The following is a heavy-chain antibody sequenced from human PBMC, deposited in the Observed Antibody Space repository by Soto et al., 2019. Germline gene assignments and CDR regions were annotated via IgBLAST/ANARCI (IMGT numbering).Heavy chain of an antibody. CDR1: GYTFTNYA. J-gene: IGHJ5*02. Sequence: QVQLVQSGAEEKKPGASVKVSCKASGYTFTNYAMDWVRQAPGQRLEWMGWINAGNGNTKYSQNFQGRVSLTRDTSASTAYRELSSLRFEDTAVYSCARGKGYNWNHGWFDPWGQGTLVTVSS. CDR3: ARGKGYNWNHGWFDP. V-gene: IGHV1-3*05. D-gene: IGHD1-20*01. CDR2: INAGNGNT.